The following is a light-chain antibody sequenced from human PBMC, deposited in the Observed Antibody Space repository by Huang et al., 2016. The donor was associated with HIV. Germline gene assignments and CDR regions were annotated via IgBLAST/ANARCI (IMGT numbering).Light chain of an antibody. Sequence: EIVMTQSPATLSVSPGERATLSCRASQNVSSNLAWYQQKPGQVPRLIIYGAFTRATGIPARFSGSGSETEFALTISSLQSGDSAVYYCQQYSNWPPLTFGGGTKVEI. CDR3: QQYSNWPPLT. J-gene: IGKJ4*01. CDR1: QNVSSN. CDR2: GAF. V-gene: IGKV3-15*01.